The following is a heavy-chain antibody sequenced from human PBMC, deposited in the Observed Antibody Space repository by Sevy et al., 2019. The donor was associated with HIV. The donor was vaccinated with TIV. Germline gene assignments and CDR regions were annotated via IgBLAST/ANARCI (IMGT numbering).Heavy chain of an antibody. J-gene: IGHJ3*02. CDR3: ARDLRLWLKSTAFDI. Sequence: GGSLRLSCAASGFTFSSYAMHWVRQAPGKGLEWVAVISYEGSNKDYADSVKGRFTISRDNSKNTLYMQMNSLRAEDTGVYYCARDLRLWLKSTAFDIWGQGTMVTVSS. CDR1: GFTFSSYA. CDR2: ISYEGSNK. V-gene: IGHV3-30-3*01. D-gene: IGHD5-18*01.